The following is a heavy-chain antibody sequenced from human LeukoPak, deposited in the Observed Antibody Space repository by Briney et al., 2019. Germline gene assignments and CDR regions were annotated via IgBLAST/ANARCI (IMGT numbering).Heavy chain of an antibody. D-gene: IGHD3-10*01. V-gene: IGHV4-34*01. Sequence: SETLPLTCAVYGGSFSGYYWSWIRQPPGKGLEWIGEINHSGSTNYNPSLKSRVTISVDTSKNQFSLKLSSVTAADTAVYYCARGRLLWFGANAFDIWGQGTMVTVSS. CDR3: ARGRLLWFGANAFDI. J-gene: IGHJ3*02. CDR2: INHSGST. CDR1: GGSFSGYY.